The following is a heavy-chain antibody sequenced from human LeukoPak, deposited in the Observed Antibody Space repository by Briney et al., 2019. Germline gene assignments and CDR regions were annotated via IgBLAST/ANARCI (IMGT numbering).Heavy chain of an antibody. CDR2: TSSSSTI. J-gene: IGHJ4*02. Sequence: GGSLRLSCAASGFTFSSYSMNWVRQAPGKGLEWVSYTSSSSTIYYADSVKGRFTISRDNAKNSLYLQMNSLRAEDTAVYYCARQSFQGIVVVPAASDCWGQGTLVTVSS. V-gene: IGHV3-48*01. CDR3: ARQSFQGIVVVPAASDC. D-gene: IGHD2-2*01. CDR1: GFTFSSYS.